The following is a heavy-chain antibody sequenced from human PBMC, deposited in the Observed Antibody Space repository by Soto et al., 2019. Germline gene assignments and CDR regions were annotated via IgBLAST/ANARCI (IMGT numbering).Heavy chain of an antibody. Sequence: EAQLVESGGGLVQPGRSLRLSCAASGFTFDDFAMHWVRQAPGKGLEWVSGINWSGGSSGYSDYVNGRFTISRDNAKISRYLQMNSLRVEDTALFYCVKANEQQLVEGGPLDMWGQGTMFTVPS. CDR3: VKANEQQLVEGGPLDM. CDR2: INWSGGSS. J-gene: IGHJ3*02. V-gene: IGHV3-9*01. CDR1: GFTFDDFA. D-gene: IGHD6-13*01.